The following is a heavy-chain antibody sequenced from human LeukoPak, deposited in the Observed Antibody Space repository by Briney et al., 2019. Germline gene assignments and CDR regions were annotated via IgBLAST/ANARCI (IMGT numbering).Heavy chain of an antibody. V-gene: IGHV3-7*03. D-gene: IGHD6-19*01. CDR2: IKEDGSQK. J-gene: IGHJ4*02. Sequence: GGSLRLYCAASGFTCSSYGMHWVRQAPVKVLEWVANIKEDGSQKYYVDSVKGRFTISRDNTENSLYLQMNSLRAEDTAVYYCVREYSGWGSNFDYWGQGTLVTVSS. CDR3: VREYSGWGSNFDY. CDR1: GFTCSSYG.